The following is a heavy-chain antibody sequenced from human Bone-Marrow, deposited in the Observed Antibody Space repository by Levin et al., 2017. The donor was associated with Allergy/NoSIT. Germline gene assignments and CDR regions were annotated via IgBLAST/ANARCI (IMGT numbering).Heavy chain of an antibody. V-gene: IGHV3-20*01. J-gene: IGHJ3*01. CDR2: INWNGGSI. CDR1: GFTLDDYA. D-gene: IGHD3-9*01. CDR3: ASELDILTGYYPHAFDV. Sequence: PGGSLRLSCAASGFTLDDYAMTWVRQAPGKGLEWVSNINWNGGSIGYVDSVKGRFTISRDNAKNSLYLQMNSLRPEHTALYHVASELDILTGYYPHAFDVWGQGTMVNVSS.